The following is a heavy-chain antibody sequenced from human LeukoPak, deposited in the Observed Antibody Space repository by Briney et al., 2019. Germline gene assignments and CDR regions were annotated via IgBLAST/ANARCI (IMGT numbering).Heavy chain of an antibody. D-gene: IGHD1-26*01. Sequence: SETLSLTCAVYGGSFSGYYWSWIRQPPGKGLEWIGEINHSGSTNYNPSLKSRVTISVDTSKNQFSLKLSSVTAADTAVYYCARGLGGSYFDRGGPRYFDYWGQGTLVTVSS. CDR3: ARGLGGSYFDRGGPRYFDY. V-gene: IGHV4-34*01. CDR1: GGSFSGYY. CDR2: INHSGST. J-gene: IGHJ4*02.